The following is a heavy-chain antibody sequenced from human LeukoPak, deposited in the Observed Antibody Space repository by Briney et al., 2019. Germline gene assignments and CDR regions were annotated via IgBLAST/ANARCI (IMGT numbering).Heavy chain of an antibody. J-gene: IGHJ4*02. Sequence: GGSLRLSCAASGFIFSSYAMGWVRQAPGKGLEWVANIKQDGSEKYYVDSVKGRFTISRDNAKNSLYLQMNSLRAEDTAVYYCARDWVAVAGFDYWGQGTLVTVSS. CDR1: GFIFSSYA. CDR3: ARDWVAVAGFDY. V-gene: IGHV3-7*01. CDR2: IKQDGSEK. D-gene: IGHD6-19*01.